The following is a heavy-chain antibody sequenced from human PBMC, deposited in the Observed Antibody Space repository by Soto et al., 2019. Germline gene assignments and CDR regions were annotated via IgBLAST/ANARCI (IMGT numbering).Heavy chain of an antibody. Sequence: GGSLRLSCAASGFTFSSYAMSWVRQAPGKGLEWVSVISVGGVTTYYADSVKGRFTISRDNSKNTLYLQMNSLRAEDTAVYYCAKERRSWVAVAGASYYGIDVWGQGTTVTVSS. V-gene: IGHV3-23*01. CDR2: ISVGGVTT. CDR1: GFTFSSYA. J-gene: IGHJ6*02. CDR3: AKERRSWVAVAGASYYGIDV. D-gene: IGHD6-19*01.